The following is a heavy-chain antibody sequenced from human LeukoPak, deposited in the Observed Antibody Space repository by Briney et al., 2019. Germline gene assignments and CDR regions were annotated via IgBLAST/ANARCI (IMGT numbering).Heavy chain of an antibody. J-gene: IGHJ4*02. Sequence: GGSLRPSCAASGFPFSSRVLSWVRQAPGKGLEWIAYINHNGEAIYYPDFVKGRFIISRDNAKNSLFLQMNDLRDEDTAVYYCARDYDWAFDFWGQGTRVTVSS. D-gene: IGHD3-9*01. CDR2: INHNGEAI. CDR3: ARDYDWAFDF. CDR1: GFPFSSRV. V-gene: IGHV3-48*02.